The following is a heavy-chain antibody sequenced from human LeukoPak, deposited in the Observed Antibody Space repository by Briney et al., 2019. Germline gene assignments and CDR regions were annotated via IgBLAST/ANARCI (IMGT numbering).Heavy chain of an antibody. CDR1: GGSISSSSYY. J-gene: IGHJ4*02. D-gene: IGHD2-2*01. CDR2: IYYSGST. CDR3: ASQXGGCSXTSCYARIFDY. V-gene: IGHV4-39*01. Sequence: PSETLSLTCTVSGGSISSSSYYWGWIRQPPGKGLEWIGSIYYSGSTYYNPSLKSRVTISVYTSKNQFSLKLSSVTAADTAVYYCASQXGGCSXTSCYARIFDYWGQGTLVTVSS.